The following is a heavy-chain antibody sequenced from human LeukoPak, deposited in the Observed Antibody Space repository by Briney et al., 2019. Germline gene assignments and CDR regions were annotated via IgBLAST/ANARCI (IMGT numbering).Heavy chain of an antibody. D-gene: IGHD2-15*01. J-gene: IGHJ6*02. V-gene: IGHV3-30*01. Sequence: DSVKGRFTISRDNSRNTLYLQVNSLKAEDTAVYYCARSPIVVRPTYSYYGMDVWGQGTTVTVSS. CDR3: ARSPIVVRPTYSYYGMDV.